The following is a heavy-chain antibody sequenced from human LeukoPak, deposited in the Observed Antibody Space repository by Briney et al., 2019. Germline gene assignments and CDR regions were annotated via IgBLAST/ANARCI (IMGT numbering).Heavy chain of an antibody. D-gene: IGHD5-18*01. CDR2: TNPNCGGK. V-gene: IGHV1-2*02. J-gene: IGHJ4*02. CDR1: ASTXTVYY. CDR3: AREAGLTDTAMPAYYFDY. Sequence: SSVKVSLSSSASTXTVYYMHWVRQAPAPGLEWMGWTNPNCGGKNYAQKYEGRVTMTRDTSISTAYMELSRLRTHDTAEYYCAREAGLTDTAMPAYYFDYWGQGTRVIVSS.